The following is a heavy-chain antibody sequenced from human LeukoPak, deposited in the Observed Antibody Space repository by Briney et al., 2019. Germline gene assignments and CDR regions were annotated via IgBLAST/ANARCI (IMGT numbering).Heavy chain of an antibody. CDR3: ARGSGYHFS. J-gene: IGHJ5*02. CDR2: IKQDGSEK. D-gene: IGHD5-12*01. Sequence: PGGSLRLSCAASGFTFSTYWMSWVRQAPGKGLEWVANIKQDGSEKYYVDSVEGRFTISRDNARNSLYLQMNSLRAEDTAVYYCARGSGYHFSWGQGTLVTVSS. V-gene: IGHV3-7*01. CDR1: GFTFSTYW.